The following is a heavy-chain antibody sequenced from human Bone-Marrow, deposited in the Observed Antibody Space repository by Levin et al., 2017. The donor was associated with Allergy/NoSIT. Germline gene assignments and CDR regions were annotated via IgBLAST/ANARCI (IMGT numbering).Heavy chain of an antibody. CDR3: ARTVNPLTGWVDP. CDR1: GTSITSDTYY. Sequence: PGGSLRLSCSVSGTSITSDTYYWGWIRQPPGKGLEWIGTIYYNGNTYYNPSLESRVTISVDTSKNQFSLRLASVTAADTAIYYWARTVNPLTGWVDPWGQGTLVTVSS. D-gene: IGHD4-11*01. V-gene: IGHV4-39*01. CDR2: IYYNGNT. J-gene: IGHJ5*02.